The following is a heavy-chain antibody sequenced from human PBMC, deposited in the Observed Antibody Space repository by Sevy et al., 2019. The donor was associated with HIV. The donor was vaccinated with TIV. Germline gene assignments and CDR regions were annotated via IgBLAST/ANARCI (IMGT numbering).Heavy chain of an antibody. D-gene: IGHD3-22*01. CDR3: ARDNYYYDSSGYYHSWFDP. Sequence: SETLSLTCTVSGGSISSYYWSWIRQPPGKGLEWIGYIYYSGSTNYNPSLKSPVTISVGTSKNQFSLKLSSVTAADTAVYYCARDNYYYDSSGYYHSWFDPWGQGTLVTVSS. V-gene: IGHV4-59*13. J-gene: IGHJ5*02. CDR1: GGSISSYY. CDR2: IYYSGST.